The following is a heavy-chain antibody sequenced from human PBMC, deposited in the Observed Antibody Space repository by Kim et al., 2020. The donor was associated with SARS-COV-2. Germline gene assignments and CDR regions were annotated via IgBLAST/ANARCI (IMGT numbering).Heavy chain of an antibody. D-gene: IGHD1-26*01. CDR3: ARSYSGSYQAYNTSAPLDY. CDR2: INHSGST. V-gene: IGHV4-34*01. CDR1: GGSFSGYY. J-gene: IGHJ4*02. Sequence: SETLSLTCAVYGGSFSGYYWSWIRQPPGKGLEWIGEINHSGSTNYNPSLKSRVTISVDTSKNQFSLKLSSVTAADTAVYYCARSYSGSYQAYNTSAPLDYWGQGTLVTVSS.